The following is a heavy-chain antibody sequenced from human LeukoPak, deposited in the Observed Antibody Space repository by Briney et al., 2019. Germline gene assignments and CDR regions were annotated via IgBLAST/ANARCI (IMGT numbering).Heavy chain of an antibody. CDR3: ARDSIVVVPAAIAYYYYYMDV. V-gene: IGHV4-39*07. Sequence: PSETLSLTCTVSGGSISSSSYYWGWIRQPPGKGLEWIGSIYYSGSTYYNPSLKSRVTISVDTSKNQFSLKLSSVTAADTAVYYCARDSIVVVPAAIAYYYYYMDVWGKGTTVTVSS. CDR2: IYYSGST. D-gene: IGHD2-2*01. CDR1: GGSISSSSYY. J-gene: IGHJ6*03.